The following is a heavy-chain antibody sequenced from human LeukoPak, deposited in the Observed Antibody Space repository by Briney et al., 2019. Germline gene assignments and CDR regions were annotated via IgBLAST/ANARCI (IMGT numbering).Heavy chain of an antibody. D-gene: IGHD5-24*01. CDR2: IKQDGSEK. V-gene: IGHV3-7*01. CDR1: GFSFSSFW. J-gene: IGHJ4*02. CDR3: ARGSGWLVHY. Sequence: GSLRLSCAVSGFSFSSFWMNWVRQAPGKGLEWVANIKQDGSEKYYVDSVKGRFTISRDNAKKSIYLEMNSLRAEDTAVYYCARGSGWLVHYWGQGTLVTVSS.